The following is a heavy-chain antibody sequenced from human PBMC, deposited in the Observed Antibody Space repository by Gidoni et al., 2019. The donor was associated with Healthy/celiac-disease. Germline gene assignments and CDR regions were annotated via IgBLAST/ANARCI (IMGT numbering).Heavy chain of an antibody. CDR3: ARIYSSSWLEGVDY. CDR1: GFTFSSYS. J-gene: IGHJ4*02. V-gene: IGHV3-21*01. Sequence: EVQLVESGGGLVKPGGSLRLSGAASGFTFSSYSMNWVRQAPGKGLEWVSSISSSSSYIYYADSVKGLFTISRDNAKNSLYLQMNSLRAEDTAVYYCARIYSSSWLEGVDYWGQGTLVTVSS. D-gene: IGHD6-13*01. CDR2: ISSSSSYI.